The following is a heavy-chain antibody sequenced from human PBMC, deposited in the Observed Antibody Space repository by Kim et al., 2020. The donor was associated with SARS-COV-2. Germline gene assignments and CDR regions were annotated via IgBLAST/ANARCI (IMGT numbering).Heavy chain of an antibody. D-gene: IGHD4-17*01. V-gene: IGHV1-46*01. Sequence: ASVKVSCKASGYTFTSYYMHWVRQAPGQGLEWMGIINPSGGSTSYAQKFQGRVTMTRDTSTSTVYMELSSLRSEDTAVYYCAREGGYGDYFYYYGMDVWGQGTTVTVSS. CDR1: GYTFTSYY. J-gene: IGHJ6*02. CDR2: INPSGGST. CDR3: AREGGYGDYFYYYGMDV.